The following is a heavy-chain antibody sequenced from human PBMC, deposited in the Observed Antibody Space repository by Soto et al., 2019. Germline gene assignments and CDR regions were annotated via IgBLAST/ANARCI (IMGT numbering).Heavy chain of an antibody. CDR1: GFTFSYG. D-gene: IGHD2-15*01. CDR3: AKLVIGYCSGNTCDDY. J-gene: IGHJ4*02. V-gene: IGHV3-30*18. Sequence: VQLLESGGGLIQPGGSLRLSCAASGFTFSYGIHWLRQAPGKGLAWVAYISYDSSNKLYGDSVKGRVTISRDNSNNTKFLQMNSLRAEDTAVYYCAKLVIGYCSGNTCDDYWGQGTLVAVSS. CDR2: ISYDSSNK.